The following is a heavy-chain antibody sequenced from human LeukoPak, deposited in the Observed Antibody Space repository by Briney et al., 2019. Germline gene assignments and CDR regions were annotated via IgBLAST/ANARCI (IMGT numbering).Heavy chain of an antibody. CDR3: ARSPYYDIVSGFYYHFDY. CDR2: ISYDGRNK. CDR1: GLTFSDYP. Sequence: PAGSLSPSRAATGLTFSDYPMKWVRQAPGKGQERVADISYDGRNKSSADSVKARLTMPTDNSKSTLYQQMNSLGAEDRATYYCARSPYYDIVSGFYYHFDYWGRGSLVTVTS. V-gene: IGHV3-30*04. D-gene: IGHD3-9*01. J-gene: IGHJ4*02.